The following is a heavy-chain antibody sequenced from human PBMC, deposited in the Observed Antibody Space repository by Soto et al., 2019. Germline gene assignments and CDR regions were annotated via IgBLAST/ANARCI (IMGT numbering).Heavy chain of an antibody. J-gene: IGHJ6*02. CDR1: EFTFSDYP. Sequence: GGSLDLSSAASEFTFSDYPMHWVRQAPGKGLEWVAIISFDGSNEHYADSVQGRFTISRDNSENTLYLQMNSLRADDTAVYYCARPAATVIFYSGMDVWGQGTTVTVSS. V-gene: IGHV3-30-3*01. D-gene: IGHD4-17*01. CDR3: ARPAATVIFYSGMDV. CDR2: ISFDGSNE.